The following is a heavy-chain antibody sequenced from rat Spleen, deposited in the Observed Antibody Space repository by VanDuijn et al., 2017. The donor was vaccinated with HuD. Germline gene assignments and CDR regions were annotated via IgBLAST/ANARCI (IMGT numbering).Heavy chain of an antibody. V-gene: IGHV5-31*01. CDR1: GFTFNNYW. CDR3: ARHEVITTRGYFDY. CDR2: ITDTGGYT. J-gene: IGHJ2*01. D-gene: IGHD1-10*01. Sequence: EVQLVESGGGLVQPGRSLKLSCVASGFTFNNYWMTWIRQAPGQGLEWVASITDTGGYTYYPDSVKGRFTISRDNAKGTLYLQMNSLRSEDTATYYCARHEVITTRGYFDYWGQGVMVTVSS.